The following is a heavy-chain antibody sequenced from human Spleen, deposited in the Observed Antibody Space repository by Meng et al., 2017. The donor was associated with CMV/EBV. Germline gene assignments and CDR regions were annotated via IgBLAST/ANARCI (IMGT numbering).Heavy chain of an antibody. V-gene: IGHV4-39*01. CDR3: TRTLYDYGGSADY. D-gene: IGHD4-23*01. CDR2: IHYTGST. Sequence: DSIRGISYHSGSCRPLPGMGLECIGHIHYTGSTYYNPSLESRVTISVDTSKSQFSLSLRSVSAADTAVYYCTRTLYDYGGSADYWGQGILVTVSS. CDR1: DSIRGISYH. J-gene: IGHJ4*02.